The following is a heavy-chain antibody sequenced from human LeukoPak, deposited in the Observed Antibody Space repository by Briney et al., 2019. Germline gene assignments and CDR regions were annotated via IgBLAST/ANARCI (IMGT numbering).Heavy chain of an antibody. Sequence: SETLSLTCAVYGGSFSGYYWSWIRQPPGKGLEWIGEINHSGSTNYNPSLKSRVTISVDTSKNQFSLKLSSVTAADTAVYYCVRDGGYSGYEYWGQGTLVTVSS. V-gene: IGHV4-34*01. J-gene: IGHJ4*02. CDR2: INHSGST. CDR1: GGSFSGYY. CDR3: VRDGGYSGYEY. D-gene: IGHD5-12*01.